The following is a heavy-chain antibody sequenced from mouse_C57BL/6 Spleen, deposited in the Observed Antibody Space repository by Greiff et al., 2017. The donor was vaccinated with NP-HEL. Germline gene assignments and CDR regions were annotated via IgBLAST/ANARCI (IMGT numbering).Heavy chain of an antibody. CDR3: ARNGYYAYYFDY. Sequence: EVKVVESGGGLVKPGGSLKLSCAASGFTFSDYGMHWVRQAPEKGLEWVAYISSGSSTIYYADTVKGRFTISRDNAKNTLFLQMTSLRSEDTAMYYWARNGYYAYYFDYWGQGTTLTVSS. CDR1: GFTFSDYG. J-gene: IGHJ2*01. CDR2: ISSGSSTI. V-gene: IGHV5-17*01. D-gene: IGHD2-3*01.